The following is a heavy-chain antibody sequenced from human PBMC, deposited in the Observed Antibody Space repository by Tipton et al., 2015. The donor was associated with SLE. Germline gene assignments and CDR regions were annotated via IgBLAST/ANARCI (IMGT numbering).Heavy chain of an antibody. Sequence: LRLSCTVSGGSISSYYWSWIRQPPGKGLEWIGYIYYSGSTNYNPSLKSRVTISVDTSKNQFSLKLSSVTAADTAVYYCARSLSRKWTLDRWGQGTLVTVSS. CDR3: ARSLSRKWTLDR. V-gene: IGHV4-59*12. J-gene: IGHJ5*02. CDR2: IYYSGST. D-gene: IGHD1-26*01. CDR1: GGSISSYY.